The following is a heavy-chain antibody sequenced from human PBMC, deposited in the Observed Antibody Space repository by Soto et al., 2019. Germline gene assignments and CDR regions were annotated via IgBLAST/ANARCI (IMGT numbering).Heavy chain of an antibody. D-gene: IGHD1-1*01. Sequence: GSLRLSCVASGFTFGTYAIHWVRLAPGKGLQWVALISYEGSNTYYADPVKGRFTVSRDNSKNTLYLQMNSLRPEDTGVYYCARVTPGNNLYYFYGLDVWGQGTSVTVSS. J-gene: IGHJ6*02. CDR1: GFTFGTYA. V-gene: IGHV3-30-3*01. CDR3: ARVTPGNNLYYFYGLDV. CDR2: ISYEGSNT.